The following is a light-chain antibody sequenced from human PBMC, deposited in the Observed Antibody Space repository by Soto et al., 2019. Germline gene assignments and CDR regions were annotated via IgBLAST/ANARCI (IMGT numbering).Light chain of an antibody. CDR1: QGISKS. CDR3: QKYASAPWT. CDR2: VAS. V-gene: IGKV1-27*01. J-gene: IGKJ1*01. Sequence: DVQMTQSPSSLSASVGDRVTITCRASQGISKSLAWYQQKPGKVPRLLIYVASTLQSGVPSRFSGSGSGTDFILTISSLQPEDVATYYCQKYASAPWTFGQGTKVEIK.